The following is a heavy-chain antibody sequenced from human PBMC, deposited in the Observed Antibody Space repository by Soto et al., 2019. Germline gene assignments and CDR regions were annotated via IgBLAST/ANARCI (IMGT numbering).Heavy chain of an antibody. CDR2: IKEDGSEK. CDR1: GFTFSNYW. D-gene: IGHD6-19*01. CDR3: VRFSILVSGRGRGAFFDS. Sequence: GGSLRLSCAASGFTFSNYWMSWVRQVPGKGLAWVSNIKEDGSEKYYVDSVKGRFTISRDNAKNSVHLQMNSLRDEDTAVYYCVRFSILVSGRGRGAFFDSWGQGTPVTVSS. J-gene: IGHJ4*02. V-gene: IGHV3-7*03.